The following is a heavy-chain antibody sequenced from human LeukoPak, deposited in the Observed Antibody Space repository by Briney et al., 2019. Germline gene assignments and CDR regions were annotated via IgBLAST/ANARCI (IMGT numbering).Heavy chain of an antibody. CDR1: GGSISSGGYS. D-gene: IGHD3-10*01. V-gene: IGHV4-30-2*01. CDR3: AREVRFGEGEWFDP. Sequence: SETLSLTCAVSGGSISSGGYSWSWIRRPPGKGLEWIGYIYHSGSTYYNPSLKSRVTISVDRSKNQFSLKLSSVTAADTAVYYCAREVRFGEGEWFDPWGQGTLVTVSS. CDR2: IYHSGST. J-gene: IGHJ5*02.